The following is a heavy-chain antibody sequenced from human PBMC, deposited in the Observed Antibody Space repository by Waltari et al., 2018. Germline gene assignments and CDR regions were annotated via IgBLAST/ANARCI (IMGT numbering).Heavy chain of an antibody. CDR1: GGSIRSSSYY. J-gene: IGHJ5*02. CDR3: ARRRAVTTKGWFDP. CDR2: IYYSGST. V-gene: IGHV4-39*01. Sequence: QLQLPESGPGLVKPSETLSLTCPVSGGSIRSSSYYWGRIRQPPGKGLEWIGSIYYSGSTYYNPSLKSRVTISVDTSKNQFSLKLSSVTAADTAVYYCARRRAVTTKGWFDPWGQGTLVNVSS. D-gene: IGHD4-17*01.